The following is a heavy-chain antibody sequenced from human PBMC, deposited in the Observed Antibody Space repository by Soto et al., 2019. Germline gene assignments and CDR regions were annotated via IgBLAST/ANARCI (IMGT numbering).Heavy chain of an antibody. J-gene: IGHJ6*02. Sequence: QVQLVQSGAEVKKPGASVKVSCKASGYTFTSYGISWVRQAPGQGLEWMGWINGYNGNTNHAQKLQGRVTMSTDTSTSTAYMELRSLGSDDSAVYYCARMGDVPYYYYGMDVWGHGTTVTVSS. D-gene: IGHD3-16*01. CDR3: ARMGDVPYYYYGMDV. CDR2: INGYNGNT. V-gene: IGHV1-18*01. CDR1: GYTFTSYG.